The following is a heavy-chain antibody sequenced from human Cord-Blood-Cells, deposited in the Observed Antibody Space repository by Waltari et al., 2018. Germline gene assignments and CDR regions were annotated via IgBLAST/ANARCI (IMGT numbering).Heavy chain of an antibody. J-gene: IGHJ3*02. CDR2: ISAYNGNT. V-gene: IGHV1-18*01. CDR3: ARRERYNWNEGAFDI. Sequence: QVQLVQSGAEVKKPGASVKVSCKASGYTFTSYGISWVRQAPGQGLEWMGWISAYNGNTNYAQKLQGRVTMTTDTSTSTADMGLRSLRSDDTAVYYCARRERYNWNEGAFDIWGQGTMVTVSS. CDR1: GYTFTSYG. D-gene: IGHD1-1*01.